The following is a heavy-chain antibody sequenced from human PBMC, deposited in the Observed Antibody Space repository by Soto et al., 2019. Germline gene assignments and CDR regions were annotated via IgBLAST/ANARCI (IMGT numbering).Heavy chain of an antibody. CDR2: VIPFFGTA. D-gene: IGHD4-17*01. V-gene: IGHV1-69*13. CDR3: AKSSPMDAGDKYYYDY. J-gene: IGHJ4*02. CDR1: GGTFSTFG. Sequence: SLKVSCKASGGTFSTFGISWARQAPGQGLEWMGGVIPFFGTARYSQKFEDRITITADESTNTVYMDLRSLTSEDTAIYYCAKSSPMDAGDKYYYDYWGQGALVTVSA.